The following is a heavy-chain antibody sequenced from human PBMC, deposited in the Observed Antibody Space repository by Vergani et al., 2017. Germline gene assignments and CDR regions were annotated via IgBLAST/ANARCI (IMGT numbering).Heavy chain of an antibody. V-gene: IGHV3-74*01. J-gene: IGHJ4*02. CDR1: GFTFSNYW. CDR2: INSDGDST. Sequence: EVQLVESGGGLVQPGGSLRLSCTASGFTFSNYWMQWVRQAPGKGLMWVSRINSDGDSTSYADSVKGRFTISRDNAKNTLYLQMDSLRAEDTAVYYCTRGWYYDSIAYWAYWGQGTLVTVSS. CDR3: TRGWYYDSIAYWAY. D-gene: IGHD3-22*01.